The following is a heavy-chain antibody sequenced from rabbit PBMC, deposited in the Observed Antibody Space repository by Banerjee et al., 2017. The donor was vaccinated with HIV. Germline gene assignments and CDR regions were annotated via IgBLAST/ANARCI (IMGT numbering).Heavy chain of an antibody. V-gene: IGHV1S45*01. Sequence: QEQLVESGGGLVQPEGSLTLTCKASGFSFSSGYDMCWVRQAPGKGLEWIACIVTGLDYPYYASWAKGRFTISKTSSTTVTLQMTSLTVADTATYFCARGTYNSYHLWGQGPLVTFS. CDR1: GFSFSSGYD. CDR3: ARGTYNSYHL. J-gene: IGHJ3*01. CDR2: IVTGLDYP. D-gene: IGHD5-1*01.